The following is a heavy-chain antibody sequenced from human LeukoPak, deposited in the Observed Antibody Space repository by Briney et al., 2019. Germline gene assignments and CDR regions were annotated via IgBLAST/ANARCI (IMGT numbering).Heavy chain of an antibody. Sequence: PGGSLRLSCAASGFTFSCYAMSWVRQAPGKGLEWVSAISGSGGSTYYADSVKGRFTISRDNSKNTLYLQMNSLRAEDTAVYHCAKYDISTGMVGPPRYFDLWGRGTLVTVSS. D-gene: IGHD3-9*01. J-gene: IGHJ2*01. CDR2: ISGSGGST. CDR3: AKYDISTGMVGPPRYFDL. CDR1: GFTFSCYA. V-gene: IGHV3-23*01.